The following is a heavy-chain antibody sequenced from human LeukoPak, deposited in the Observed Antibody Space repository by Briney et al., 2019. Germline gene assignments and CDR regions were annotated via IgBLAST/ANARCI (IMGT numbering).Heavy chain of an antibody. CDR3: AGDLKRGYSSGRYSWGTGSSNDY. V-gene: IGHV1-18*01. CDR2: ISGYNGNT. CDR1: GYTFTSYG. Sequence: GASVKVSCKASGYTFTSYGISWVRQAPGQGLEWMGWISGYNGNTNYAQEKLQGRVTMTTDTSTSTAYMELRSLRSGDTAVYYCAGDLKRGYSSGRYSWGTGSSNDYWGQGTLVTVSS. D-gene: IGHD6-19*01. J-gene: IGHJ4*02.